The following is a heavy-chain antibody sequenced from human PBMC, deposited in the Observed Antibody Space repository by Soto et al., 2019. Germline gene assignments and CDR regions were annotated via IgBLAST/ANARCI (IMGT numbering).Heavy chain of an antibody. D-gene: IGHD1-1*01. CDR3: TRATGTLRSRNCDY. V-gene: IGHV4-31*03. J-gene: IGHJ4*02. CDR1: GGSISTVGHY. CDR2: IYHTGST. Sequence: SETLSLTCSVSGGSISTVGHYWTWIRQPPGKGLEWIGSIYHTGSTYYSKSLRSRLTMSVDTSKSQFSLRLSSVTAADTAVYYCTRATGTLRSRNCDYWGQGSLVTVSS.